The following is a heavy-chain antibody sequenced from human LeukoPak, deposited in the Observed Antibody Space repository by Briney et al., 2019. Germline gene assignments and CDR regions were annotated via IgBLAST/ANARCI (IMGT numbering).Heavy chain of an antibody. J-gene: IGHJ2*01. CDR3: ARHGSYDILTAPSPYFDL. D-gene: IGHD3-9*01. CDR2: IVESRST. V-gene: IGHV4-39*01. CDR1: GGSISSSSYY. Sequence: PSGTLSLTCTVSGGSISSSSYYWGWIRQPPGKGLEWIGSIVESRSTYYNPSFQGYVTISVDTSKNQFSLKLSSGTAADTAVYYCARHGSYDILTAPSPYFDLWGRGTLVTVSA.